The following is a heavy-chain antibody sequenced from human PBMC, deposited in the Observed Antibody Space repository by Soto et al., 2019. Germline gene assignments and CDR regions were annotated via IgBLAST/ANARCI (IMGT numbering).Heavy chain of an antibody. V-gene: IGHV4-34*01. CDR3: ARNPGYCSGGSCYDYFDY. D-gene: IGHD2-15*01. J-gene: IGHJ4*02. Sequence: PSETLSLTCAVYGGSFSGYYWSWIRQPPGKGLEWIGEINHSGSTNYNPSLKSRVTISVDTSKNQFSLKLSSVTAADTAVYYCARNPGYCSGGSCYDYFDYWGQGTLVTVS. CDR2: INHSGST. CDR1: GGSFSGYY.